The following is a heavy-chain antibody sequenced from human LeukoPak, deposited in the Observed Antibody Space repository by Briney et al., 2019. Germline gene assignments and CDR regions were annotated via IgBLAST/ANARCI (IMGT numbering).Heavy chain of an antibody. V-gene: IGHV7-4-1*02. CDR2: INTNTGNP. J-gene: IGHJ4*02. Sequence: ASVKVSCKASGYTFINYAINWVRQAPGQGLEWMGWINTNTGNPTYAQGFIGRFVFSLDTSVSTAYLQISSLKTEDTAVYYCARTMVRGVIVYWGQETLVTVSS. CDR3: ARTMVRGVIVY. CDR1: GYTFINYA. D-gene: IGHD3-10*01.